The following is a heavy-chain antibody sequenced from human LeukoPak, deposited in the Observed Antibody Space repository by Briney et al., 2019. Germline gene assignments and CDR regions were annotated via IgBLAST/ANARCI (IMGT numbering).Heavy chain of an antibody. CDR2: IIPILGIA. CDR1: GGTFSSYA. D-gene: IGHD2-2*01. CDR3: ARVWVVVVPEAGANYYYGMDV. J-gene: IGHJ6*02. V-gene: IGHV1-69*04. Sequence: SVKVSCKASGGTFSSYAISWVRQAPGQGLEWMGRIIPILGIANYAQKFQGRVTITADKSTSTAYMELSSLRSEDTAVYYCARVWVVVVPEAGANYYYGMDVWGQGTTVTVSS.